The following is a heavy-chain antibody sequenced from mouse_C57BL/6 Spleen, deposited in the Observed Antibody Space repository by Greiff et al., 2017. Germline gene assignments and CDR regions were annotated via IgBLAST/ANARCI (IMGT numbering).Heavy chain of an antibody. Sequence: QVHVKQSGAELVKPGASVKISCKASGYAFSSYWMNWVKQRPGKGLEWIGQIYPGDGDTNYNGKFKGKATLTADKSSSTAYMQLSSLTSEDSAVYFCARGDDGYSLFDYWGQGTTLTVSS. V-gene: IGHV1-80*01. J-gene: IGHJ2*01. CDR1: GYAFSSYW. D-gene: IGHD2-3*01. CDR3: ARGDDGYSLFDY. CDR2: IYPGDGDT.